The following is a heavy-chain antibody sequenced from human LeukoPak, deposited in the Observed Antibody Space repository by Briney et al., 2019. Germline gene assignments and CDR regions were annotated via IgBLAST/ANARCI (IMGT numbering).Heavy chain of an antibody. Sequence: GGSLRLSCAASGFTFDDYAMSWVRQAPGKGLEWVSAISGSGGSTYYADSVKGRFTISRDNSKNTLYLQMNSLRAEDTAVYYCAKYYDSSGYYPTYYFDYWGQGTLVTVSS. J-gene: IGHJ4*02. V-gene: IGHV3-23*01. CDR2: ISGSGGST. D-gene: IGHD3-22*01. CDR3: AKYYDSSGYYPTYYFDY. CDR1: GFTFDDYA.